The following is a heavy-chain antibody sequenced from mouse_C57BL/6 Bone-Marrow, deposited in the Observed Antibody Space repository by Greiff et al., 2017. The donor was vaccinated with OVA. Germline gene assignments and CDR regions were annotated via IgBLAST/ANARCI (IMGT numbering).Heavy chain of an antibody. D-gene: IGHD2-4*01. Sequence: LQQSGTELVKPGASVKLTCKASGYTFTSYWMHWVKQRPGQGLEWIGNINPSNGGTNYNEKFKSKATLTVDKSSSTAYMQLSSMTSEDSAVYYCAREDDYDSAWFAYWGQGTLVTVSA. CDR1: GYTFTSYW. J-gene: IGHJ3*01. V-gene: IGHV1-53*01. CDR3: AREDDYDSAWFAY. CDR2: INPSNGGT.